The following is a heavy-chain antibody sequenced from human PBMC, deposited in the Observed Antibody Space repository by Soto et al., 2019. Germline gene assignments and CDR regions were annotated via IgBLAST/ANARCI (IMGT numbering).Heavy chain of an antibody. CDR1: GYTFTSYD. J-gene: IGHJ6*02. Sequence: ASVKVSCKASGYTFTSYDINWVRQATGQGLVWMGWMNPNSGNTGYAQKFQGRVTMTRTTSISTAYMELSSLRSEDTAVHYCARGRLLQWLGGYHGMDVGGQGTTVTVSS. CDR3: ARGRLLQWLGGYHGMDV. CDR2: MNPNSGNT. V-gene: IGHV1-8*01. D-gene: IGHD6-19*01.